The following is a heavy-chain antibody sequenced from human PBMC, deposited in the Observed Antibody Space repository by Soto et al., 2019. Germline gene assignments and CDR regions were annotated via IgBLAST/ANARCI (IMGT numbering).Heavy chain of an antibody. CDR3: ARDRTDSGYYTNWLDP. CDR2: VIPIFGTT. CDR1: GGTFGSDA. D-gene: IGHD3-22*01. V-gene: IGHV1-69*06. Sequence: SVKVSCKASGGTFGSDAITWVRQAPGQGLEWVGRVIPIFGTTNYAQNLQGRVTISADKSTLTSYMELHSLTSDDTALYYCARDRTDSGYYTNWLDPWGQGTQVTVS. J-gene: IGHJ5*02.